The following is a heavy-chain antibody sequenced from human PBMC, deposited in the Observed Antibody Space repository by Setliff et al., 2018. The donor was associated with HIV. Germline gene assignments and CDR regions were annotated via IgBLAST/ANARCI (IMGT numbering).Heavy chain of an antibody. V-gene: IGHV1-18*01. CDR3: AGRPSFDWLFTGDY. Sequence: VKVSCKASGYRFSTFGISWVRQAPGQGLEWMGWISGYNAGTDYAQKFQGRVSMTTDISTNTAYMELRSLRSDDTAVYYCAGRPSFDWLFTGDYWGQGTLVTV. J-gene: IGHJ4*02. CDR2: ISGYNAGT. CDR1: GYRFSTFG. D-gene: IGHD3-9*01.